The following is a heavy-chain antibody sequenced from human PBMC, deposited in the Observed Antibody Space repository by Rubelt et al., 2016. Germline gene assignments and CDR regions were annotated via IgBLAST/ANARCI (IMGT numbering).Heavy chain of an antibody. CDR3: AREDGYNLL. CDR1: GGSISSYY. J-gene: IGHJ4*02. CDR2: IYYSGST. D-gene: IGHD5-24*01. Sequence: QVQLQESGPGLVKPSETLSLTCTVSGGSISSYYWSWIRQPPGKGLEWIGYIYYSGSTNYNPSLKSRVTISVDTSKNQFSLKLSAVTAADTAVYYCAREDGYNLLWGQGTLVTVSS. V-gene: IGHV4-59*01.